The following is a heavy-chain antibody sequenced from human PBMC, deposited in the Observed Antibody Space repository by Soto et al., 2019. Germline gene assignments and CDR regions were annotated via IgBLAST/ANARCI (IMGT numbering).Heavy chain of an antibody. V-gene: IGHV4-59*08. CDR3: ARQISIAAAGYYFDS. Sequence: SETLSLTCTVSGGSISSYYLSWIRQPPGKGLEWIGYIYYSGSTNYNPSLKSRVTISVDTSKNQFSLKLSSVTAADTAVYYCARQISIAAAGYYFDSWGQGTLVTVSS. D-gene: IGHD6-13*01. CDR2: IYYSGST. J-gene: IGHJ4*02. CDR1: GGSISSYY.